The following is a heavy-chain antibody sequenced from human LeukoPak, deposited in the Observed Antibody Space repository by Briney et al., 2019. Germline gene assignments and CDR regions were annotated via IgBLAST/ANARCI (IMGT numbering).Heavy chain of an antibody. D-gene: IGHD3-9*01. Sequence: PGGSLRLSCAASGFTFSNYGVHWVRQAPGKGLEWVAFIQYDGSNKYYVDSVKGRSTISRDNSKNTLYLQMNSLRAEDTAVYFCAKDGAGYVMDVWGKGTTVTVSS. CDR2: IQYDGSNK. CDR3: AKDGAGYVMDV. V-gene: IGHV3-30*02. J-gene: IGHJ6*04. CDR1: GFTFSNYG.